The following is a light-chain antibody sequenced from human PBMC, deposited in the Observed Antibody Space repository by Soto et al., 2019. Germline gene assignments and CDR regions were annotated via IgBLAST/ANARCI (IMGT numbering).Light chain of an antibody. CDR3: QQSYRAPYT. V-gene: IGKV1-39*01. J-gene: IGKJ2*01. CDR1: QSISTF. Sequence: DIQVTQSPSSLSESIGDRVTITCGASQSISTFLNWYQQKPGKAPNLLIYVASNLQTGVPSRFSGSGSGTDFSLTISSLQHEDVATYYCQQSYRAPYTFGQGTTLEIK. CDR2: VAS.